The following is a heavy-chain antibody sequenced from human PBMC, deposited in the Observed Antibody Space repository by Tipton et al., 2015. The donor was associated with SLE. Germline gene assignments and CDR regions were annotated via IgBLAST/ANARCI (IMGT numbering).Heavy chain of an antibody. CDR3: ARLGSFYYGSGSHSAFDI. CDR1: GGSISTHY. Sequence: TLSLTCTVSGGSISTHYWGWIRQPPGMGLEWIGYSYNGGSTNYNPSLKSRVTISEDTSKNQFTLKLSSVTAADTAVFYCARLGSFYYGSGSHSAFDIWGQGTMVTVSS. V-gene: IGHV4-4*08. CDR2: SYNGGST. J-gene: IGHJ3*02. D-gene: IGHD3-10*01.